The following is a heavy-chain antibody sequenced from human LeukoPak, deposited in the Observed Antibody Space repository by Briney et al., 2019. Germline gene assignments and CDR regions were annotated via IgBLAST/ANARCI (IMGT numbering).Heavy chain of an antibody. D-gene: IGHD2-8*01. CDR2: ISSSSSTI. CDR1: GFTFSSYS. V-gene: IGHV3-48*01. J-gene: IGHJ4*02. Sequence: GGSLRLSCAASGFTFSSYSMNWVRQAPGKGLEWVSYISSSSSTIYYADSVKGRFTISRDNAKNSLYLQMNSLRAEDTAVYYCARMYGGFDYWGQGTLVTVSS. CDR3: ARMYGGFDY.